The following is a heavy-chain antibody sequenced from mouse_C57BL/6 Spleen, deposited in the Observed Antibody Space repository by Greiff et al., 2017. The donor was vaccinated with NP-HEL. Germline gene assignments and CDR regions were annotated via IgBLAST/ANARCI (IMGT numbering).Heavy chain of an antibody. J-gene: IGHJ3*01. CDR2: IDPSDSYT. CDR3: ARSDLAITPFAY. D-gene: IGHD1-2*01. CDR1: GYTFTSYW. V-gene: IGHV1-59*01. Sequence: QVQLQQPGAELVRPGTSVKLSCKASGYTFTSYWMHWVKQRPGQGLEWIGVIDPSDSYTNYNQKFKGKATLTVDTSSSTAYMQLSSLTSEDSAVYYCARSDLAITPFAYWGQGTLVTVSA.